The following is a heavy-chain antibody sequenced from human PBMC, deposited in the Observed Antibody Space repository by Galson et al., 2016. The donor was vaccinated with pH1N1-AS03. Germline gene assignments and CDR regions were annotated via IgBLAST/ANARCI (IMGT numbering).Heavy chain of an antibody. D-gene: IGHD2/OR15-2a*01. CDR3: ADPFVLP. V-gene: IGHV3-74*01. CDR1: GFTFSSYW. J-gene: IGHJ4*02. Sequence: SLRLSCAASGFTFSSYWMHWVRHLPGKGLVWVSGIDSDCSNTYYADSVRGRFTISRDNAKNTLYLQMNSLRAEDTALYYCADPFVLPWGQGTLITVSS. CDR2: IDSDCSNT.